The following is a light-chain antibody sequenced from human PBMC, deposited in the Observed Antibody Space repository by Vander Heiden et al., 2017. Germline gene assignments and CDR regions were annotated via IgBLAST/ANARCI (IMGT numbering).Light chain of an antibody. CDR1: SSNIGIDY. CDR2: SNN. V-gene: IGLV1-47*02. CDR3: AVWDDSLSGWV. J-gene: IGLJ3*02. Sequence: QSVLTQPASASGTPGQRVTISCSGSSSNIGIDYVFWYQHLPGTAPTLLIYSNNQRPSEVPDRFSGSKSGTSASLAISGLRSEDEADYYCAVWDDSLSGWVFGGGTKLTVL.